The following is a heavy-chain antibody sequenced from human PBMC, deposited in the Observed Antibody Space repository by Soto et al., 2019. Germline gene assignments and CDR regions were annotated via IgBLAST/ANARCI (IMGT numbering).Heavy chain of an antibody. V-gene: IGHV4-39*01. CDR1: GGSISSSSYY. J-gene: IGHJ4*02. D-gene: IGHD3-10*01. CDR2: IYYSGST. CDR3: ARHIKGSGSYYKY. Sequence: SDSLSLTCTVSGGSISSSSYYWGRIRQPPGKGLEWIGSIYYSGSTYYNPSPKSRVTISVDTSKNQFSLKLSSVTAADTAVYYCARHIKGSGSYYKYWGQGTLVTVSS.